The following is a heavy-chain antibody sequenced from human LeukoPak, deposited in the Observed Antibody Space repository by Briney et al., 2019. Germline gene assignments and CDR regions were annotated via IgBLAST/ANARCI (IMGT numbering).Heavy chain of an antibody. D-gene: IGHD6-6*01. CDR3: ARLRSSSLSYYFDY. CDR2: INHSGST. J-gene: IGHJ4*02. Sequence: PSETLSLTCAVHGGSFSGYYWSWIRQPPGKGLEWIGEINHSGSTNYNPSLKSRVTISVDTSKNQFSLKLSSVTAADTAVYYCARLRSSSLSYYFDYWGQGTLVTVSS. CDR1: GGSFSGYY. V-gene: IGHV4-34*01.